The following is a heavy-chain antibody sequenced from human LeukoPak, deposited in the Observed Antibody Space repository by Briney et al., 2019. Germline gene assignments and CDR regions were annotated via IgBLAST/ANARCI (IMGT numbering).Heavy chain of an antibody. CDR2: IIPIFGTA. D-gene: IGHD3-9*01. J-gene: IGHJ6*03. V-gene: IGHV1-69*05. CDR1: GGTFSSYA. Sequence: SVKVSCKASGGTFSSYAISWVRQAPGQGLEWMGRIIPIFGTANYAQKFQGRVTIKTDESTSTAYTEMSSLRYEDTAVFYCARDLDDYYYYYMDVWGKGTTVTVSS. CDR3: ARDLDDYYYYYMDV.